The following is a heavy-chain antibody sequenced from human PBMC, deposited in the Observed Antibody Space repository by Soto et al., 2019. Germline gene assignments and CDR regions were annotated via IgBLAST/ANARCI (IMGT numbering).Heavy chain of an antibody. J-gene: IGHJ3*02. CDR2: ISWNSGSI. V-gene: IGHV3-9*01. Sequence: GGSLRLSCAASVFTFDDYAMHCVRQSPGKCLEWVSGISWNSGSIGYADSVKGRFTISRDNAKNSLYLQMNSLRAADTALYYCAKDTGFGIVGATNGASGAFDIGGQGTMVSVSS. D-gene: IGHD1-26*01. CDR3: AKDTGFGIVGATNGASGAFDI. CDR1: VFTFDDYA.